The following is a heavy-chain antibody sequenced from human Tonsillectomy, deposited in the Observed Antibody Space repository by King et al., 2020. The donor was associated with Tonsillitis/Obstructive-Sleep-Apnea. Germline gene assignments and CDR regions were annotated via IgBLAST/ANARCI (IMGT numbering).Heavy chain of an antibody. CDR1: GYTFSSYW. CDR3: ARSYSYDSSGYYYHFDY. J-gene: IGHJ4*02. V-gene: IGHV5-10-1*01. D-gene: IGHD3-22*01. CDR2: IHPSDSYT. Sequence: VQLVESGAEVKKPGEPLRISCKSSGYTFSSYWISWVRQMPGKGLEWMGRIHPSDSYTNYSPSFQGHVTISADKSISTAYLQWSSLKASDTAMYYCARSYSYDSSGYYYHFDYWGQGTLVAVSS.